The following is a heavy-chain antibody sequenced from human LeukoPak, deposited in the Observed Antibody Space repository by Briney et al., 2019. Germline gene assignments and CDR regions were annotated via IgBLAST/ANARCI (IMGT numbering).Heavy chain of an antibody. Sequence: PGGSLRLSCAASSFTFSSYWMTWVRQAPGKGLEWVANIKEDGSKTFYVDSVKGRFTISRDNAKNSLYLQMNSLRAEDTAVYYCANGRYSSGWYWFDYWGQGTLVTVSS. J-gene: IGHJ4*02. CDR1: SFTFSSYW. D-gene: IGHD6-19*01. CDR2: IKEDGSKT. V-gene: IGHV3-7*01. CDR3: ANGRYSSGWYWFDY.